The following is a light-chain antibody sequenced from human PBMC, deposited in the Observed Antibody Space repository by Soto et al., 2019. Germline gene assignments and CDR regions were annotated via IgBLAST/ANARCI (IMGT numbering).Light chain of an antibody. CDR1: QSISSS. CDR2: TAS. J-gene: IGKJ1*01. Sequence: DLQMTQSPSGLSASVVDRVTITCWASQSISSSLNWYQQKPGKAPKLLIYTASSLLSGVPSRFSGTGSGTDFTLTISSLQPEDFALYYCQQSYSSPRTCGQGTKVDIK. CDR3: QQSYSSPRT. V-gene: IGKV1-39*01.